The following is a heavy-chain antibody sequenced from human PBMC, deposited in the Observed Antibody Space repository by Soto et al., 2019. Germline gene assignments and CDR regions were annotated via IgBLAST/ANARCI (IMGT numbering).Heavy chain of an antibody. V-gene: IGHV3-74*01. CDR2: INSDGSST. Sequence: GGSLRLSCAASGFTFRSHWMNWVRQAPGKGLVWVSRINSDGSSTSYADSVKGRFTISRDNAKNTLYLQMNSLRAEDTAVYYCARAYCSSSSCYALGAFDIWGQGTMVTVSS. J-gene: IGHJ3*02. CDR1: GFTFRSHW. CDR3: ARAYCSSSSCYALGAFDI. D-gene: IGHD2-2*01.